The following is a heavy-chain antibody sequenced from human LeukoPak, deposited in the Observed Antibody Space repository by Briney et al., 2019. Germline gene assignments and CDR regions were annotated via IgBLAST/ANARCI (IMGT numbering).Heavy chain of an antibody. CDR3: ARDGYSGRFDP. CDR1: GGTFSSYA. Sequence: GASVKVSCKASGGTFSSYAISWVRQAPGQGLEWMGWINPKSGDTKYAQKFQGRVTMTRDTSISTAYMELSRLRSDDTAVYYCARDGYSGRFDPWGQGTLVTVSS. J-gene: IGHJ5*02. V-gene: IGHV1-2*02. CDR2: INPKSGDT. D-gene: IGHD1-26*01.